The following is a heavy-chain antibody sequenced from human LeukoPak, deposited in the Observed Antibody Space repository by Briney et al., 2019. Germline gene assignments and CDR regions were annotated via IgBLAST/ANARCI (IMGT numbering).Heavy chain of an antibody. V-gene: IGHV3-30*01. CDR1: GFTFSRNV. Sequence: GSSLRLSCAASGFTFSRNVMHWVRQAPGKGLEWVALTSYDGNNKFYAHSVKGRFTISRDNSRNTLYLQMNSLRGEDAAVYSCARGGIPTGPYYYFYYMDVWGKGTAVTVSS. CDR3: ARGGIPTGPYYYFYYMDV. J-gene: IGHJ6*03. D-gene: IGHD3-10*01. CDR2: TSYDGNNK.